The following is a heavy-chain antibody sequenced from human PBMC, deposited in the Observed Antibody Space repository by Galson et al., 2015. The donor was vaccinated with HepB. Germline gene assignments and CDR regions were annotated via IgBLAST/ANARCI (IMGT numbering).Heavy chain of an antibody. J-gene: IGHJ4*02. Sequence: SLRLSCAASGFTFSSYSMNWVRQAPGKGLEWASSISSSSSYIYYADSVKGRFTISRDNAKNSLYLQMNSLRAEDTAVYYCARGETGNYYFDYWGQGTLVTVSS. D-gene: IGHD7-27*01. V-gene: IGHV3-21*01. CDR1: GFTFSSYS. CDR3: ARGETGNYYFDY. CDR2: ISSSSSYI.